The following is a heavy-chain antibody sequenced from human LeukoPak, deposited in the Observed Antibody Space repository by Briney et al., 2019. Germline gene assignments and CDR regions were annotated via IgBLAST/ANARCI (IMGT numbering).Heavy chain of an antibody. CDR3: ARGSAVAGTGDY. Sequence: GGSLRLSCAASGFFFNTNAMSWVRQAPGMGLEWVAAIGNSDETYYADSVKGRFTISRDNAKNTLYLQMNSLRAEDTAVYYCARGSAVAGTGDYWGQGTLVTVSS. CDR1: GFFFNTNA. V-gene: IGHV3-23*01. D-gene: IGHD6-19*01. CDR2: IGNSDET. J-gene: IGHJ4*02.